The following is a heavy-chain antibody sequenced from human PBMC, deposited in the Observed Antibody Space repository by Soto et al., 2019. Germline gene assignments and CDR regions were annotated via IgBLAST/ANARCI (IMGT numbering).Heavy chain of an antibody. CDR1: GFTFSSYG. D-gene: IGHD3-16*02. J-gene: IGHJ4*02. CDR3: AKALGELSPESYDH. Sequence: QVQLVESGGGVVQPGRSLRLSCEASGFTFSSYGMHWVRQAPGKGLEWVAIISYDGSYQYYADSVKGRFTISRDNSKNTLYLQMNSLRAEDTAVYYCAKALGELSPESYDHWGQGVLVTVSS. V-gene: IGHV3-30*18. CDR2: ISYDGSYQ.